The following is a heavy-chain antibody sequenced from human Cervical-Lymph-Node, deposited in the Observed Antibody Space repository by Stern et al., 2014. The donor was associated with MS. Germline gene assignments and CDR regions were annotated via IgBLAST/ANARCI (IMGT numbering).Heavy chain of an antibody. Sequence: MQLVESGGAVVQPGRSLRLSCAASGFTFSSYGMHWVRQAPGKGLEWVTVISYDGNHKYYAASVKCRFTISRDNSKNTLHLQMNSVTPDDTAIYYCARDYEDTSMLFDHWGQGTLVTVSS. V-gene: IGHV3-30*03. CDR1: GFTFSSYG. CDR2: ISYDGNHK. D-gene: IGHD2-8*01. CDR3: ARDYEDTSMLFDH. J-gene: IGHJ4*02.